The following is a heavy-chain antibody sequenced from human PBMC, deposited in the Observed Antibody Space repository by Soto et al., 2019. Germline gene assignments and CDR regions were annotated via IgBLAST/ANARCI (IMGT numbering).Heavy chain of an antibody. Sequence: KTSETLSLTCTVSGDSISSSNSHWGWTRQPPGKGLEYIGSVYYGGAIFYSGNIYYNPSLKSRVTISVDTSKNQFSLTLSSVTAADTGVYYCVRYDRINMKPYSPEGFHIWGQGTMVTVSS. CDR1: GDSISSSNSH. CDR2: VYYGGAIFYSGNI. D-gene: IGHD3-3*02. CDR3: VRYDRINMKPYSPEGFHI. V-gene: IGHV4-39*01. J-gene: IGHJ3*02.